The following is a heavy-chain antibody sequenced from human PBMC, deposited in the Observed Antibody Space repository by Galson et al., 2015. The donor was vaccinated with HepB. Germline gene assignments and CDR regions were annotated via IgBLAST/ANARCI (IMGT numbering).Heavy chain of an antibody. CDR1: GFTFSSYS. V-gene: IGHV3-48*04. CDR3: ARDRGYPFDY. CDR2: ISSSSSTI. J-gene: IGHJ4*02. D-gene: IGHD3-10*01. Sequence: SLRLSCAASGFTFSSYSMNWVRQAPGKGLEWVSYISSSSSTIYYADSVKGRFTISRDNAKNSLYLQMNSLRAEDTAVYYCARDRGYPFDYWGQGTLVTVSS.